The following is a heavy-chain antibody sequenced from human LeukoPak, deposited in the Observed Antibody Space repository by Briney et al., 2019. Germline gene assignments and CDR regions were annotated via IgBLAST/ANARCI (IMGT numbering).Heavy chain of an antibody. CDR3: ARDYRAYYYDSSGSGAFDI. V-gene: IGHV3-11*04. Sequence: GGSLRLSCAASGFTCSDYYMSWIRQAPGKGLEWVSYISSSGSTIYYADSVKGRFTISRDNAKNSLYLQMNSLRAEDTAVYYCARDYRAYYYDSSGSGAFDIWGQGTMVTVSS. CDR2: ISSSGSTI. J-gene: IGHJ3*02. CDR1: GFTCSDYY. D-gene: IGHD3-22*01.